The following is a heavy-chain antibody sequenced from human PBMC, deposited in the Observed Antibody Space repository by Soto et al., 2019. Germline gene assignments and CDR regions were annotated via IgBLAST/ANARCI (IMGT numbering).Heavy chain of an antibody. Sequence: SETLSLTCAVYGGSFSGYYWSWIRQPPGKGLEWIGEINHSGSTNYNPSLKSRVTMSVDTSKNQFSLKLSSVTAADTAVYYCARGARGAFDIWGQGTMVTVSS. CDR3: ARGARGAFDI. CDR2: INHSGST. CDR1: GGSFSGYY. D-gene: IGHD1-26*01. J-gene: IGHJ3*02. V-gene: IGHV4-34*01.